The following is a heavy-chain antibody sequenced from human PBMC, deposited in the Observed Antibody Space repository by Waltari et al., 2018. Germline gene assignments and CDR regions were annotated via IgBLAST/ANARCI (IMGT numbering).Heavy chain of an antibody. V-gene: IGHV1-69*01. CDR3: ARDHCSSTSCHLLDY. Sequence: QVQLVQSGAGVKKPGSSVKVSCKASGGTFSSYAIGWLRQAPGQGLEWMGGIIPIFGTANYAQKFQGRVTITADESTSTAYMELSSLRSEDTAVYYCARDHCSSTSCHLLDYWGQGTLVTVSS. CDR2: IIPIFGTA. CDR1: GGTFSSYA. J-gene: IGHJ4*02. D-gene: IGHD2-2*01.